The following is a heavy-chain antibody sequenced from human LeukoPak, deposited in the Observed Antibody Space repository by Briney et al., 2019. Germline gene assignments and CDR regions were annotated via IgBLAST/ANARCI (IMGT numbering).Heavy chain of an antibody. V-gene: IGHV3-23*01. CDR1: GFSFSSYG. J-gene: IGHJ4*02. Sequence: GGSLRLSCAASGFSFSSYGMSWVRQAPGKGLEWISAITGSGGTTYYADSVEGRFTISRDNSKNTLYLQMNSLRAEDTAVYYCARDGRWLQLHGERAQIFFDYWGQGTLVTVSS. CDR2: ITGSGGTT. D-gene: IGHD5-24*01. CDR3: ARDGRWLQLHGERAQIFFDY.